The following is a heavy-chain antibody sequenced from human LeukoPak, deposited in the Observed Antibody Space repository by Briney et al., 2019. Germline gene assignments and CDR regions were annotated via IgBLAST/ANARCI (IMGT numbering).Heavy chain of an antibody. CDR3: ARVSGITMIVVLITDAFDI. CDR1: GVSISSSSYY. D-gene: IGHD3-22*01. V-gene: IGHV4-39*07. J-gene: IGHJ3*02. Sequence: ASETLSLTCTVSGVSISSSSYYWGWIRQPPGKGLEWIGSIYYSGSTYYNPSLKSRVTISVDTSKNQFSLKLSSVTAADTAVYYYARVSGITMIVVLITDAFDIWGQGTMVTVSS. CDR2: IYYSGST.